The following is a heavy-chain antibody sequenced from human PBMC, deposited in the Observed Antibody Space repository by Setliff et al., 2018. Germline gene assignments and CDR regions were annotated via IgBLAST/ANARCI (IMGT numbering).Heavy chain of an antibody. Sequence: LSLTCTVSGDSISSGSYYWTWIRQPAGKGLEWIGHFHTGGSTNYNRSLRSRVSISVDTSKNRFSLKLSSVTAADTAVYYCARRYNFWSGYFDYWGQGTLVTVSS. V-gene: IGHV4-61*09. J-gene: IGHJ4*02. CDR2: FHTGGST. D-gene: IGHD3-3*01. CDR1: GDSISSGSYY. CDR3: ARRYNFWSGYFDY.